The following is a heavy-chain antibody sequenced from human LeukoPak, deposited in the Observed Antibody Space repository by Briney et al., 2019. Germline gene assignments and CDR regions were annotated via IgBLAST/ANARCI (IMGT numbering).Heavy chain of an antibody. Sequence: PGGSLRLSCAASGFTFSSYSTNWVRQAPGKGLEWVSSVSTGSRDIYYAGSVKGRFTISRDSAKNSLYLQMNSLRAEDTAVYYCAREGGYCYGDSCRYFDYWGQGTLVTVSS. CDR2: VSTGSRDI. D-gene: IGHD2-15*01. J-gene: IGHJ4*02. V-gene: IGHV3-21*01. CDR3: AREGGYCYGDSCRYFDY. CDR1: GFTFSSYS.